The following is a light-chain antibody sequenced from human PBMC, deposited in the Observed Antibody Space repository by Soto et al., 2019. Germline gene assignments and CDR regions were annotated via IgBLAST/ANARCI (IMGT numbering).Light chain of an antibody. Sequence: QSVLPQPPSASGTPGQRVTISCSGSSSNIGSNYVYWYQQLPGTAPKLLIYRNNQRPSGVPDRFSGSKSGTSASLAISGLRSEDEADYYCAAWDDSLRGVVFGGGTKVTVL. CDR2: RNN. CDR1: SSNIGSNY. J-gene: IGLJ2*01. CDR3: AAWDDSLRGVV. V-gene: IGLV1-47*01.